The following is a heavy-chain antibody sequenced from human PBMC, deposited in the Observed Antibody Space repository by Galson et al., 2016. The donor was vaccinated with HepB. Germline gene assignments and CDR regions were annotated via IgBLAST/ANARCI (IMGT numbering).Heavy chain of an antibody. CDR1: GDSVSSNSAT. D-gene: IGHD6-6*01. Sequence: CAISGDSVSSNSATWNWIGQSPSRGLEWLGRTYYRYKWYNDYAVSVKSRVTINPDTSTNQFSLHLKSVTPEDTAVYYCARQYSSSSFYYGMDVWGQGTTVTVSS. V-gene: IGHV6-1*01. J-gene: IGHJ6*02. CDR2: TYYRYKWYN. CDR3: ARQYSSSSFYYGMDV.